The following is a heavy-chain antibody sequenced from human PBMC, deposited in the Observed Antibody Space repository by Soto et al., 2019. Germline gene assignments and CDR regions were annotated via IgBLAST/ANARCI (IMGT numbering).Heavy chain of an antibody. V-gene: IGHV3-23*01. J-gene: IGHJ4*02. D-gene: IGHD3-22*01. Sequence: GGSLRLSCAASGFTFNTYAMSWVRQAPGKGLEWVASLSGSGGFTEHADSVKGRFSISRDNSKNTQFLQMNVLRVDDTAVYYCGKDRYYDSRIIDSWGSGTLVTVSS. CDR1: GFTFNTYA. CDR2: LSGSGGFT. CDR3: GKDRYYDSRIIDS.